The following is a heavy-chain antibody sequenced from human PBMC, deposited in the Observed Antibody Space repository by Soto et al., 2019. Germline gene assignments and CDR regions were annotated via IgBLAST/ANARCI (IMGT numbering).Heavy chain of an antibody. CDR1: GMSVSTSDYY. CDR2: IYYSGST. J-gene: IGHJ4*02. D-gene: IGHD2-15*01. V-gene: IGHV4-39*01. CDR3: AGFVVPASRNSDFDY. Sequence: QLQLQESGPGLVKPSETLSLTCTVSGMSVSTSDYYWGWVRQPPGKGLDWIGNIYYSGSTFYNPSIRSRVTLSVDTSKNLFSLRLNSVTVADTAVYFCAGFVVPASRNSDFDYWGQGTLVTVSS.